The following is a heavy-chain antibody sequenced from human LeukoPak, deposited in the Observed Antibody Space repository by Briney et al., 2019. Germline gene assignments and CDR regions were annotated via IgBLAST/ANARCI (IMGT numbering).Heavy chain of an antibody. J-gene: IGHJ4*02. Sequence: PGGSLSLSCEASGFTVSSSYMSWVRQAPGKGREWVSVIYSGGSTYYADSVKGRFTISRDNSKNTLYLQMNSLRAEDTAVYYCARVWFGELTFDYWGQGTLVTVSS. CDR3: ARVWFGELTFDY. CDR2: IYSGGST. CDR1: GFTVSSSY. V-gene: IGHV3-53*01. D-gene: IGHD3-10*01.